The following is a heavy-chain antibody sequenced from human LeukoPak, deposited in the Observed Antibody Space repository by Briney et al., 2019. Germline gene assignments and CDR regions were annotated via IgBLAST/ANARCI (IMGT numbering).Heavy chain of an antibody. CDR3: TGAVATYYMDV. J-gene: IGHJ6*03. Sequence: ASETLSLTCDVYGGSFSGYYWNWIRQPPGKGLEWIGEINHSGTTNYNPSLKSRVTMSVDTSKNQFSLKLSSVTAADTAVYYCTGAVATYYMDVWGKGTTVTVSS. V-gene: IGHV4-34*01. CDR2: INHSGTT. CDR1: GGSFSGYY. D-gene: IGHD2-15*01.